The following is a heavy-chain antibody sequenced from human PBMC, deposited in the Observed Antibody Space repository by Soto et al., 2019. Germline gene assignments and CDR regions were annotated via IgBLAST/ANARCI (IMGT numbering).Heavy chain of an antibody. CDR2: IKSKTDGGTT. CDR1: GFTFSNAW. J-gene: IGHJ4*02. V-gene: IGHV3-15*01. D-gene: IGHD2-21*02. CDR3: TTGGGGDLPFDY. Sequence: EVQLVESGGGLVKPGGSLRLSCAASGFTFSNAWMSWVRQAPGKGLEWVGRIKSKTDGGTTDYAAPVKGRFTISRDDSRNTLYLQMNSLKTEDTAVYYCTTGGGGDLPFDYWGQGTLVTVSS.